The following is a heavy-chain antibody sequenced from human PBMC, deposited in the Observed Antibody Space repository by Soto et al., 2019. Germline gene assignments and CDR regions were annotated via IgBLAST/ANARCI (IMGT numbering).Heavy chain of an antibody. V-gene: IGHV1-69*01. D-gene: IGHD2-15*01. CDR2: IVPLSGTA. CDR1: GGTFNIFA. Sequence: GGTFNIFAFSWVRQAPGQGLQFVGGIVPLSGTAKSAQEFQDRVTFTADESTSTIYMELRSLQSDDTAIFYCASGVAVDRFEFWGQGTLVTVSS. J-gene: IGHJ1*01. CDR3: ASGVAVDRFEF.